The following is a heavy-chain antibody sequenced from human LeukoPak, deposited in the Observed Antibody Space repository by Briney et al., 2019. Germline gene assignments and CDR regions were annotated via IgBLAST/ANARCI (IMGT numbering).Heavy chain of an antibody. CDR2: ITPNSDDT. D-gene: IGHD3-10*01. J-gene: IGHJ3*01. CDR3: ASGDYSGTKPDPIDV. CDR1: GYTFTSYA. V-gene: IGHV1-2*02. Sequence: ASVKVSCKASGYTFTSYAMNWVRQAPGQGLEWMGCITPNSDDTDYAQKFQGRVTMTRDTSINTAYMEVTSLISDDTAVYYCASGDYSGTKPDPIDVWGQGTMVTVSS.